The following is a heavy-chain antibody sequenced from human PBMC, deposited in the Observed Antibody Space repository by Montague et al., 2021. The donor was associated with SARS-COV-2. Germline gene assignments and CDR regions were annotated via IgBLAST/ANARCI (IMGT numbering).Heavy chain of an antibody. J-gene: IGHJ4*02. Sequence: ETLSLTCAVYGGSFSGNYWNWIRQPPGKGLEWIGEINHGGSTNYNPSLKSRLTISADTSKNQFSLKLTSVAAADTAVYYCARALRRVVIKHFDYWGQGALVTVPS. V-gene: IGHV4-34*01. CDR1: GGSFSGNY. CDR2: INHGGST. CDR3: ARALRRVVIKHFDY. D-gene: IGHD3-3*01.